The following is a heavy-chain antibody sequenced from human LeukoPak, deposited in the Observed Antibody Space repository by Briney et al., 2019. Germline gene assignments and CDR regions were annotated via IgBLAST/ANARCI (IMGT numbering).Heavy chain of an antibody. Sequence: GGSLRLSCAASGFTFSSYAMHWVRQAPGKGLEWVAVISYDGSNKYYADSVKGRFTISRDNSKNTLYLQMNSLRAEDTAVYYCARDKEAGLDYWGQGTLVTVSS. CDR2: ISYDGSNK. D-gene: IGHD6-19*01. V-gene: IGHV3-30-3*01. CDR1: GFTFSSYA. J-gene: IGHJ4*02. CDR3: ARDKEAGLDY.